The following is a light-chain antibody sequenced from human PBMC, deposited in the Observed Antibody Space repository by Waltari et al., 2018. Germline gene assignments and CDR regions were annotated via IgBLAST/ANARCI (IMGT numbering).Light chain of an antibody. CDR1: QSVGRS. CDR3: QHYVRLPVT. Sequence: EIVLTQSPGTLSLSPGERATLSCWASQSVGRSLAWYQQKRGQAPRLLIYGASSRATGVAARFIGSGSGTDVSLTISRLEHEDFAVYYCQHYVRLPVTFGQGTKVEI. CDR2: GAS. V-gene: IGKV3-20*01. J-gene: IGKJ1*01.